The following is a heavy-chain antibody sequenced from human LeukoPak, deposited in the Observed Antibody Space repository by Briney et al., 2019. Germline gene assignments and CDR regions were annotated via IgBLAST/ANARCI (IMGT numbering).Heavy chain of an antibody. CDR2: VSPSGDIT. J-gene: IGHJ4*02. CDR3: ARGIEADDY. Sequence: GGSLRLSCAASGFTFSTYGMNWVRQAPGKGLEWVSGVSPSGDITYYADSVKGRFTIPRDNSKNTLYLQMNSLRAEDTAVYYCARGIEADDYWGQGTLVTVSS. D-gene: IGHD2-15*01. CDR1: GFTFSTYG. V-gene: IGHV3-23*01.